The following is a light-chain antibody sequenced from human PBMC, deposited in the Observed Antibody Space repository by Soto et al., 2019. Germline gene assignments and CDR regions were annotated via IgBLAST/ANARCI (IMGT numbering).Light chain of an antibody. CDR1: QSLLHSNGNNH. CDR2: GTS. CDR3: QQYGSSPIT. Sequence: DIVMTQSPLSLPVTPGEPASISCRSSQSLLHSNGNNHLHWYLQKPGQSPQLLIYGTSNRATGIPDRFSGSGSGTDFTFTITRLEPEDFAVYYCQQYGSSPITFGGGTKVDIK. V-gene: IGKV2-28*01. J-gene: IGKJ4*01.